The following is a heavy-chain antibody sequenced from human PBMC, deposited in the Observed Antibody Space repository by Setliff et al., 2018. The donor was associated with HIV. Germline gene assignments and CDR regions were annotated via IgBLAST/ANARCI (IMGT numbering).Heavy chain of an antibody. J-gene: IGHJ4*02. CDR1: GFTFDDYA. Sequence: GGSLRLSCEASGFTFDDYAMYWVRQPPGKGLEWVSLISWDGSKTYYADSVKGRFTISRDNTNNFLFLQMHSLRGEDTALYFCAKSTGSVLGTYYFDYWGQGTLVTVS. CDR3: AKSTGSVLGTYYFDY. D-gene: IGHD3-16*01. CDR2: ISWDGSKT. V-gene: IGHV3-43D*04.